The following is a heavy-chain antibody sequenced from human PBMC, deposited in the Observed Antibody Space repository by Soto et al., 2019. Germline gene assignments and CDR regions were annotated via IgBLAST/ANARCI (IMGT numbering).Heavy chain of an antibody. CDR3: ARIGYSSSSLDY. J-gene: IGHJ4*02. CDR1: GFIFSNYW. Sequence: EVQLVESGGNLVQPGGSLRLSCATSGFIFSNYWMTWVRQAPGKGLEWVANIKQDGSHINYADSVKGRFTFSRDNARNSVYLHMNSLRAEDTAIYYCARIGYSSSSLDYWGQGTLVTVSS. D-gene: IGHD6-6*01. CDR2: IKQDGSHI. V-gene: IGHV3-7*03.